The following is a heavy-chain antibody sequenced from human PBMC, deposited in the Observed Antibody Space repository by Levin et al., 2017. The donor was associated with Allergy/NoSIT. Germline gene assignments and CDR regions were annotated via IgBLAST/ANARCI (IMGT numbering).Heavy chain of an antibody. CDR2: IYYSGST. J-gene: IGHJ4*02. V-gene: IGHV4-39*01. Sequence: SQTLSLTCTVSGGSISSSSYYWGWIRQPPGKGLEWIGSIYYSGSTYYNPSLKSRVTISVDTSKNQFSLKLSSVTAADTAVYYCARHLSGTTRSGFDYWGQGTLVTVSS. CDR1: GGSISSSSYY. CDR3: ARHLSGTTRSGFDY. D-gene: IGHD1-7*01.